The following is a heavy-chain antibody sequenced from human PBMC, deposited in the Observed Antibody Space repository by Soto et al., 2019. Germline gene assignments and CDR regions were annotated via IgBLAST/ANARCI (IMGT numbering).Heavy chain of an antibody. D-gene: IGHD3-10*01. J-gene: IGHJ4*02. V-gene: IGHV2-5*02. CDR1: GFSLSTSGVG. CDR2: IYWDDAK. Sequence: QITLKESGPTLVKPTQTLTLTCTFSGFSLSTSGVGVGWIRQPPGKALEWLILIYWDDAKRYSPSLKSRVTISKDTSKNQVVLTMTTMAPVDTATYYCAHVYYYGSESTYYFDYWGEGTLVTVSS. CDR3: AHVYYYGSESTYYFDY.